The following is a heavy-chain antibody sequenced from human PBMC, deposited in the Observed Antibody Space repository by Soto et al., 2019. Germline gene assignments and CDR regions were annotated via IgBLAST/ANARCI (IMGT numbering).Heavy chain of an antibody. CDR3: ARLRIFGVARGGYYMDV. V-gene: IGHV4-59*01. Sequence: PSETLSLTCTVSGGSISSYYWSWIRQPPGKGLEWIGYIYYSGSTNYNPSLKSRVTISVDTSKNQFSLKLSSVTAADTAVYYCARLRIFGVARGGYYMDVWGKATTVTVSS. CDR2: IYYSGST. D-gene: IGHD3-3*01. J-gene: IGHJ6*03. CDR1: GGSISSYY.